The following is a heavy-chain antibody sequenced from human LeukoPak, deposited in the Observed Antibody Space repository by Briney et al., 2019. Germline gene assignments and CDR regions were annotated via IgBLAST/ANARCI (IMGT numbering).Heavy chain of an antibody. V-gene: IGHV1-8*01. CDR2: MNPNSGNT. D-gene: IGHD5-18*01. CDR3: ARGGSITAMVTFGYYYYYYMDV. CDR1: GYTFTSYD. J-gene: IGHJ6*03. Sequence: GASVKVSCKASGYTFTSYDIDWVRQATGQGLEWMGWMNPNSGNTGYAQKFQGRVTMTRNTSISTAYMELSSLRSEDTAVYYCARGGSITAMVTFGYYYYYYMDVWGKGTTVTVSS.